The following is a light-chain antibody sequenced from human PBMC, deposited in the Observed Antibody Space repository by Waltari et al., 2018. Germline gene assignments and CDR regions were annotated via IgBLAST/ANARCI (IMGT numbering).Light chain of an antibody. CDR1: QSISSW. CDR2: KAS. CDR3: QQYNTYPFT. J-gene: IGKJ2*01. V-gene: IGKV1-5*03. Sequence: DIQMTQSPSTLSASVGDRMTITCRASQSISSWLAWYQQKPGKAPKLLIYKASSLESGVPSRFSGSRSGTEFTLTISSLQPDDFATYYCQQYNTYPFTFGQGTKLEIK.